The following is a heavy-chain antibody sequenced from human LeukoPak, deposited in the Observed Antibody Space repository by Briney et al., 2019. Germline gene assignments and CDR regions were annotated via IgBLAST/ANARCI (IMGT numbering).Heavy chain of an antibody. D-gene: IGHD2-2*01. V-gene: IGHV4-39*01. CDR3: ARHYLSDGILSTFDP. CDR2: IYYRGST. J-gene: IGHJ5*02. CDR1: GRSISSSPYY. Sequence: SETLSLTCTVSGRSISSSPYYWRWIRQPPGRGLEGIVTIYYRGSTYSNPSLNSRVTISLDTSKNQFSLRLRSVTAADTALYYCARHYLSDGILSTFDPWGQGTLVTVSS.